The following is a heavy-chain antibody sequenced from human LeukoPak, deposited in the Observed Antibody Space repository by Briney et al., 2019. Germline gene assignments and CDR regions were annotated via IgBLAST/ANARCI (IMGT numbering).Heavy chain of an antibody. Sequence: SETLSLTCTVSGGSISSYYWSWLRQPPGKGLEWIGYVYYVGSTDYNPYLKSRVTMSVDTSKNQFSLKLTSVTAADTAVYYCARHGIIRRGNDAFDIWGQGTMVTVSS. J-gene: IGHJ3*02. V-gene: IGHV4-59*08. CDR3: ARHGIIRRGNDAFDI. D-gene: IGHD3-10*01. CDR2: VYYVGST. CDR1: GGSISSYY.